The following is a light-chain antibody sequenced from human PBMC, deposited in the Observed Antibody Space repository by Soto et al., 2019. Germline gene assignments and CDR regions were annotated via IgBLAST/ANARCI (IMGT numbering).Light chain of an antibody. V-gene: IGKV3-20*01. Sequence: EIVLTQSPGTLSLSPGERATLSCRASQSVSNNYLAWYQQKPGQAPRLLIYGASTRATGSAARCISSRSGTEFTLTTSSLQSQDFAVSYCQQHGTSPPYRFGQGTKVDIK. CDR3: QQHGTSPPYR. CDR2: GAS. CDR1: QSVSNNY. J-gene: IGKJ2*03.